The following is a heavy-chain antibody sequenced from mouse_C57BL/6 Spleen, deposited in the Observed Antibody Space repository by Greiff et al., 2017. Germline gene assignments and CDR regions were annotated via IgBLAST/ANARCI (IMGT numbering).Heavy chain of an antibody. Sequence: EVQGVESGGGLVQPGGSMKLSCAASGFTFSDAWMDWVRQSPEKGLEWVAEIRNKANNHATYYAESVKGRFTISRDDSKSSVDLQMNSLRAEDTGIYYCTRGNWDWYFDVWGTGTTVTVSS. CDR3: TRGNWDWYFDV. D-gene: IGHD4-1*01. CDR2: IRNKANNHAT. V-gene: IGHV6-6*01. J-gene: IGHJ1*03. CDR1: GFTFSDAW.